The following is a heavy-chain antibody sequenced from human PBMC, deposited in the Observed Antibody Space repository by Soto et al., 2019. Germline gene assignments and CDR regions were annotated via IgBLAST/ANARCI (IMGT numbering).Heavy chain of an antibody. Sequence: GGSLRLSCSASGFTFXNDWMNWVRQAPGKGLEWVSVLHSGGDTYYANSVKGRFTISRHDSTNTLFLQMNSLTPEDTAVYYCARDGPYYYASRMDVWGQGTTVTVSS. J-gene: IGHJ6*02. V-gene: IGHV3-53*04. CDR1: GFTFXNDW. D-gene: IGHD3-10*01. CDR3: ARDGPYYYASRMDV. CDR2: LHSGGDT.